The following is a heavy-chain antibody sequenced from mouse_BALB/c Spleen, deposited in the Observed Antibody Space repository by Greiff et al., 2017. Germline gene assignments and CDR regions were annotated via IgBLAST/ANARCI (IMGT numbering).Heavy chain of an antibody. D-gene: IGHD1-1*01. CDR3: ARKGYGSSYEAMDY. V-gene: IGHV1S56*01. J-gene: IGHJ4*01. CDR2: IYPGNVNT. CDR1: GYTFTSYY. Sequence: QVQLKHSGPELVKPGASVRISCKASGYTFTSYYIHWVKQRPGQGLEWIGWIYPGNVNTKYNEKFKGKATLTADKSSSTAYMQLSSLTSEDSAVYFCARKGYGSSYEAMDYWGQGTSVTVSS.